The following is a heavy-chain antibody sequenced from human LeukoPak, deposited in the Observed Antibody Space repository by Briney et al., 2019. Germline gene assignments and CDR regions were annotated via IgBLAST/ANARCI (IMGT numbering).Heavy chain of an antibody. CDR2: IIPIFGTA. V-gene: IGHV1-69*05. CDR3: AREIRDGSSIYRYFDY. Sequence: GASVKVSCKASGYTFTSYYMHWVRQAPGQGLGWMGGIIPIFGTANYAQKFQGRVTITTDESTSTAYMELSSLRSEDTAVYYCAREIRDGSSIYRYFDYWGQGTLVTVSS. CDR1: GYTFTSYY. D-gene: IGHD6-13*01. J-gene: IGHJ4*02.